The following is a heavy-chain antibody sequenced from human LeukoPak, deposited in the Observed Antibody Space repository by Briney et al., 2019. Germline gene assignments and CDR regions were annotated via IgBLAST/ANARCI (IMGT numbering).Heavy chain of an antibody. CDR3: ARGGGKITMIVVVHAFDI. Sequence: PSETLSLTCAVSGGSISSGGYSWSWIRQPPGKGLEWIGYIYHSGSTNYNPSLKSRVTISVDTSKNQFSLKLSSVTAADTAVYYCARGGGKITMIVVVHAFDIWGQGTMVTVSS. J-gene: IGHJ3*02. D-gene: IGHD3-22*01. V-gene: IGHV4-30-2*01. CDR2: IYHSGST. CDR1: GGSISSGGYS.